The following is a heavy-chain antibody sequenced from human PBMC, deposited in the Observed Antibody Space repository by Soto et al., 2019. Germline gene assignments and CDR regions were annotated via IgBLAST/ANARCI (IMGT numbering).Heavy chain of an antibody. Sequence: SETLSLTCTVSGGSISSSSYYWGWIRQPPGKGLEWIGSIYYSGSTYYNPSLKSRVTISVDTSKNQFSLKLSSVTAADTAVYYCARVGPWVPYYYDSSPYTFENWFDPWGQGTLVTVSS. V-gene: IGHV4-39*01. CDR1: GGSISSSSYY. CDR3: ARVGPWVPYYYDSSPYTFENWFDP. CDR2: IYYSGST. J-gene: IGHJ5*02. D-gene: IGHD3-22*01.